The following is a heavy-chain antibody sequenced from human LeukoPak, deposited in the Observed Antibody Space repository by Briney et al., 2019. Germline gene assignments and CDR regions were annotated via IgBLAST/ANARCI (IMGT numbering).Heavy chain of an antibody. CDR2: IYYSGST. D-gene: IGHD2-2*01. V-gene: IGHV4-39*01. Sequence: KPSETLSLTCTVSGGSISSSSYYWGWIRQPPGKGLQWIGSIYYSGSTYYNPSLKSRVTISVDTSKNQFSLKLSSVTAADTAVYYCANEVVPGVPFDSWGQGTLVTVSS. J-gene: IGHJ4*02. CDR1: GGSISSSSYY. CDR3: ANEVVPGVPFDS.